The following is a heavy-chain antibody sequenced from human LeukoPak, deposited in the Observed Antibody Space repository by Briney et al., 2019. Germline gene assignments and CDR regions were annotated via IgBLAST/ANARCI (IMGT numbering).Heavy chain of an antibody. CDR1: GFIFSDYW. Sequence: GGSLRLSCAASGFIFSDYWMSWVRQAPGKGLEWVANINQAGSEKTYVDSVKGLFTISRDSAENSLYLQTSSLRAEDTAVYYCARVRGGYYFEYWGQGTLVTVSS. D-gene: IGHD5-24*01. CDR3: ARVRGGYYFEY. CDR2: INQAGSEK. J-gene: IGHJ4*02. V-gene: IGHV3-7*04.